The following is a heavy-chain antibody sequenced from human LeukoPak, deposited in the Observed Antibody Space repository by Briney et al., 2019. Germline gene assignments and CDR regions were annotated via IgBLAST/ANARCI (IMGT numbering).Heavy chain of an antibody. CDR2: INHSGST. D-gene: IGHD2-15*01. CDR3: ARPYCSAGNCYSNFDS. CDR1: GGSFSNYY. Sequence: SETLSLTCAVYGGSFSNYYWSWIRQPPGKGLEWIGEINHSGSTNYNPSLKSRVTISVDSSKKQFSLKLSSVTAADTAVYYCARPYCSAGNCYSNFDSWGQGTLVTVSS. V-gene: IGHV4-34*01. J-gene: IGHJ4*02.